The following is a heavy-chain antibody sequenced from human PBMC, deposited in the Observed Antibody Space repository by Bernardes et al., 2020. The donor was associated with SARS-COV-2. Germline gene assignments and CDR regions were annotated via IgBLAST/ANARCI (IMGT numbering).Heavy chain of an antibody. Sequence: ASVKVSCKASGYPFTGYYMHWVRQAPGQGLEWMGWINPNSGGTNYAQKFQGRVTMTRDTSISTAYMELSRLRSDDTAVYYCALPPTNYDRYGMDVWGQGNTVTVSS. CDR1: GYPFTGYY. CDR2: INPNSGGT. D-gene: IGHD3-16*01. CDR3: ALPPTNYDRYGMDV. V-gene: IGHV1-2*02. J-gene: IGHJ6*02.